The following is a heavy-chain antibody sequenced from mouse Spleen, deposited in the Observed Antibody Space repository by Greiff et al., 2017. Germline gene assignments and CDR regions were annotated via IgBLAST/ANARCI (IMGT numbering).Heavy chain of an antibody. J-gene: IGHJ2*01. CDR3: ARALDGYIDY. V-gene: IGHV5-16*01. CDR2: INYDGSST. Sequence: EVRLVESEGGLVQPGSSMKLSCTASGFTFSDYYMAWVRQGPEKGLEWVANINYDGSSTYYLDSLKSRFIISRDNAKNILYLQMSSLKSEDTATYYCARALDGYIDYWGQGTTLTVSS. CDR1: GFTFSDYY. D-gene: IGHD2-3*01.